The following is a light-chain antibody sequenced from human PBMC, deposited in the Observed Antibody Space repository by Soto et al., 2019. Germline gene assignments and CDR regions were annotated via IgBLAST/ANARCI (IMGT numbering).Light chain of an antibody. CDR1: QGISSY. J-gene: IGKJ1*01. CDR3: LQHNDYPWT. CDR2: AAS. V-gene: IGKV1-9*01. Sequence: DIQLTQSPSFLSASVGDRVTITCRASQGISSYLAWYQQKPGKAPKLLIYAASTLQSGVPSRFSGSGSGTEFTLTISSLQPEDFATYYCLQHNDYPWTFGQGTKVEIK.